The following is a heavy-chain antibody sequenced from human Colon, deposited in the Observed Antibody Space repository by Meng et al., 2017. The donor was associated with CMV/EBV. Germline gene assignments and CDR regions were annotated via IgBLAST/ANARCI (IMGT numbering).Heavy chain of an antibody. D-gene: IGHD5-12*01. CDR2: IKSKTDGGTT. CDR1: FTFSNAG. Sequence: FTFSNAGMNWVRQAPGKGLEWVGRIKSKTDGGTTDYAAPVKGRFTISRDDSKNTLYLQMNSLKTEDTAVYYCTTDLEGYSGYRDFDYWGQGTLVTVSS. V-gene: IGHV3-15*07. CDR3: TTDLEGYSGYRDFDY. J-gene: IGHJ4*02.